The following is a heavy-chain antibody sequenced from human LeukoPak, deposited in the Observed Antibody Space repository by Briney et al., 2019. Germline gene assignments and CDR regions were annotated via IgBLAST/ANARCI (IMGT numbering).Heavy chain of an antibody. CDR1: GGSISSYY. V-gene: IGHV4-59*01. J-gene: IGHJ6*03. Sequence: SETLSLTCTVSGGSISSYYWSWIRQPPGKGLEWIGYIHYSGSTNYNRSLRSRVTIPVDTSKNQFSLKLSSVTAADTAVYYCARTTEGGYTYDYFYYYYMDVWGKGTTVTISS. CDR3: ARTTEGGYTYDYFYYYYMDV. CDR2: IHYSGST. D-gene: IGHD5-18*01.